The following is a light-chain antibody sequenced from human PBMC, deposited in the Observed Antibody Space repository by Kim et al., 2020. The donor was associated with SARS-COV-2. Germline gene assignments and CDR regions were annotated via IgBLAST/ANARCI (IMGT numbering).Light chain of an antibody. CDR3: QSYDSSLSGWV. CDR1: SSNIGAGYD. J-gene: IGLJ3*02. Sequence: QRFTIACTGSSSNIGAGYDVHWYQPLPGTAPNLLIYGNSNRPSGVPDRFSGSKSGTSASLAITGLQAEDEADYYCQSYDSSLSGWVFGGGTKLTVL. CDR2: GNS. V-gene: IGLV1-40*01.